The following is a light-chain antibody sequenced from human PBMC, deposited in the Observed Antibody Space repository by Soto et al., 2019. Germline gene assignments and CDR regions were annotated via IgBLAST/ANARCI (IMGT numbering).Light chain of an antibody. CDR2: GAS. V-gene: IGKV3-20*01. J-gene: IGKJ3*01. CDR1: QSVSSSY. Sequence: EILLTQSPDTLSLSPGERVTISCRASQSVSSSYLAWYQQIPGQAPRLLIYGASSRATGIPDRFSGSGSGTDFSLAITRLEPEDFAVYYCQQFDDSPFTFGPGTKVDIK. CDR3: QQFDDSPFT.